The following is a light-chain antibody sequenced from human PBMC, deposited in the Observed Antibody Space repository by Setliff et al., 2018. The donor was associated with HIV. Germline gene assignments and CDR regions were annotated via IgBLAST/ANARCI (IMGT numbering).Light chain of an antibody. Sequence: QSVLTQPPSASGTPGQRVTISCSGSSSNIGSNTVNWYQQLPGTAPKLLIYSNNQRPSGVPDRFSGSKSGNTASLTVSGLQAEDEADYYCGSYAGSNKGGFGTGTKVT. V-gene: IGLV1-44*01. J-gene: IGLJ1*01. CDR3: GSYAGSNKGG. CDR2: SNN. CDR1: SSNIGSNT.